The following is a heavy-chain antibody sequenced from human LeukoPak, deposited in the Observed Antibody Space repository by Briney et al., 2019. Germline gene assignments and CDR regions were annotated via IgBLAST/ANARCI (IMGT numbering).Heavy chain of an antibody. CDR1: GFTFSSYA. D-gene: IGHD3-10*01. J-gene: IGHJ4*02. CDR2: ISGSGGST. CDR3: ARGSGARIVDY. Sequence: GGSLRLSCAASGFTFSSYAMSWVRQAPGKGLEWVSAISGSGGSTYYADSVKGRFTISRDNAKNSLYLQMNSLRAEDTAVYYCARGSGARIVDYWGQGTLVTVSS. V-gene: IGHV3-23*01.